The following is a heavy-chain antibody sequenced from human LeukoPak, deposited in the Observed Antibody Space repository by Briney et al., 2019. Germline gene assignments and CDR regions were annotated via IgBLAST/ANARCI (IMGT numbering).Heavy chain of an antibody. Sequence: PGGSLRLSCATSGFSFRDFYMGWIRQAPGKGLEWVSAISGSGGSTYYADSVKGRFTISRDNSKNTLYLQMNSLRAEDTAVYYCAKSMGVFIVVVPAVDYWGQGTLVTVSS. CDR1: GFSFRDFY. J-gene: IGHJ4*02. V-gene: IGHV3-23*01. CDR3: AKSMGVFIVVVPAVDY. CDR2: ISGSGGST. D-gene: IGHD2-2*01.